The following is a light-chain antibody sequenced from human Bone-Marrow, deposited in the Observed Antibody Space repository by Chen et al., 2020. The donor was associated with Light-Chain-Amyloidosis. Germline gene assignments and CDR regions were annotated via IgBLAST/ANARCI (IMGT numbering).Light chain of an antibody. J-gene: IGLJ3*02. CDR3: QSYQGSSQGV. CDR2: EDD. V-gene: IGLV6-57*01. Sequence: NFMLTQPHSVSESPGKTVIISCTRSSGSIATNYVQWYQQRPGSSPTTVIYEDDQSPSGVPDRFSGAIDTSSNSAPLTSPGLTTEDDADYCWQSYQGSSQGVFGGGTKLTVL. CDR1: SGSIATNY.